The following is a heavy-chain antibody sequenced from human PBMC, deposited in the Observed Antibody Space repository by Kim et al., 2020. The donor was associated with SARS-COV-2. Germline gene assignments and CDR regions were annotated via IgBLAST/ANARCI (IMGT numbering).Heavy chain of an antibody. D-gene: IGHD3-10*01. J-gene: IGHJ6*02. V-gene: IGHV3-48*02. CDR2: ISSSSTTM. CDR3: ARCPLSMTMVRGIITATLCYYYNMDD. Sequence: GGSLRLSCAASGFNFNSYSMNWVRQAPGKGLEWLSYISSSSTTMYYTDSVRGRFTISRDNAKNSLFLQMNSLRDEDTAVYYCARCPLSMTMVRGIITATLCYYYNMDDWGQGTTVTVSS. CDR1: GFNFNSYS.